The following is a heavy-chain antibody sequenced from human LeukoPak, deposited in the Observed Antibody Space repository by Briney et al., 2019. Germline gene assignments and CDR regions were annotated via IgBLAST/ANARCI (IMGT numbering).Heavy chain of an antibody. J-gene: IGHJ4*02. CDR2: IYPGDSDT. CDR1: GYSFTSFW. D-gene: IGHD3-10*01. CDR3: ARQRLRGISYFGF. V-gene: IGHV5-51*01. Sequence: GESLKISCKRSGYSFTSFWIGWVRQMPGKGLEWMGIIYPGDSDTRYSPSFQGQVTISADKSINTAYLQWSSLKASDTAMYYCARQRLRGISYFGFWGQGTLVTVSS.